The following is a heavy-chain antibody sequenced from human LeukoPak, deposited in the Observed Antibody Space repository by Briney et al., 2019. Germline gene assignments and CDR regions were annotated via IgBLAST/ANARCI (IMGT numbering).Heavy chain of an antibody. CDR2: INHSGST. CDR3: AGRSSGWSTPRRYYFDY. Sequence: PSETLSLTCAVYGGSFSGYYWSWIRQPPGKGLEWIGEINHSGSTNYNPSLKSRVTISVDTSKNQFSLKLSSVTAADTAVYYCAGRSSGWSTPRRYYFDYWGQGTLVTVSS. J-gene: IGHJ4*02. CDR1: GGSFSGYY. D-gene: IGHD6-19*01. V-gene: IGHV4-34*01.